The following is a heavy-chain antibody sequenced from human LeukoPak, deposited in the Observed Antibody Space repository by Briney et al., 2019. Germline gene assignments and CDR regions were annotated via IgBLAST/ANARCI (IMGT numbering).Heavy chain of an antibody. CDR2: IYYSGST. CDR1: GGSISSYY. V-gene: IGHV4-59*08. Sequence: SETLSLTCTVSGGSISSYYWSWIRQPPGKGLEWIGYIYYSGSTNYNPSLKSRVTISVDTSKNQFSLKLSSVTAADTAVYYCARLFSSWPYYFDYWGQGTLVTVSS. D-gene: IGHD6-13*01. CDR3: ARLFSSWPYYFDY. J-gene: IGHJ4*02.